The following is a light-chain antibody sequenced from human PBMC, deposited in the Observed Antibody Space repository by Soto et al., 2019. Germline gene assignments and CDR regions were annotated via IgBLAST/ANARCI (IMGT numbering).Light chain of an antibody. V-gene: IGKV1-39*01. CDR1: QSIKNY. CDR3: QQSYIAPYT. J-gene: IGKJ2*01. Sequence: DIQMTQSPSSLSATVGDRVTITCRASQSIKNYLTWYQHKPGTAPRLLIYAASSLHTGVPSRFSGGGSGTDFTLSISSLQPDDVATYYCQQSYIAPYTFGQGTKLELK. CDR2: AAS.